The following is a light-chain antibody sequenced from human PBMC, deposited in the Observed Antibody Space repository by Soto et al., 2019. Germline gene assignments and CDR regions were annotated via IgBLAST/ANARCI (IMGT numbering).Light chain of an antibody. Sequence: EIMMTQSPVTLSVSPGERATLSCRASQSVNSNLAWYQQKPGQAPRLPNYGASTRATGIPGSFIGNGSGAEFTPTASRLQPEDFAVYYCQQRSNSNTFGQGTRLEIK. J-gene: IGKJ5*01. CDR1: QSVNSN. CDR2: GAS. CDR3: QQRSNSNT. V-gene: IGKV3-15*01.